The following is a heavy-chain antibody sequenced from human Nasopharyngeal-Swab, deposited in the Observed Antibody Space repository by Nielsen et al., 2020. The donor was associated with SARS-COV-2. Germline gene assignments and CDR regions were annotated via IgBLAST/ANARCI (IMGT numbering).Heavy chain of an antibody. V-gene: IGHV4-34*01. CDR3: ARLPRIAAAGGY. J-gene: IGHJ4*02. CDR2: INHSGST. D-gene: IGHD6-13*01. Sequence: SQTLSLTCAVYGGSFSGYYWSWICQPPGKGLEWIGEINHSGSTNYNPSIKSRVTISVDTSKNQFSLKLSSVTAADTAVYYCARLPRIAAAGGYWGQGTLVTVSS. CDR1: GGSFSGYY.